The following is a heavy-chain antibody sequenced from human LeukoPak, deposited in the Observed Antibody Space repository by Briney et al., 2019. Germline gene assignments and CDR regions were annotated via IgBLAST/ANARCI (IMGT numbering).Heavy chain of an antibody. D-gene: IGHD4-23*01. Sequence: KPSETLSLTCAVYGGSFSGYYWSWIRQPPGKGLEWIGSIYYSGSTYYNPSLKSRVTISVDTSKNQFSLKLSSVTAADTAVYYCARRIVVTRGFDYWGQGTLVTVSS. J-gene: IGHJ4*02. CDR1: GGSFSGYY. CDR2: IYYSGST. V-gene: IGHV4-34*01. CDR3: ARRIVVTRGFDY.